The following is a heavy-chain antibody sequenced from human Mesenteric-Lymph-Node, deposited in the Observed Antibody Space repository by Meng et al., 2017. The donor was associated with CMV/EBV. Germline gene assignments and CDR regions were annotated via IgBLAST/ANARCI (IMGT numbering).Heavy chain of an antibody. J-gene: IGHJ4*02. V-gene: IGHV1-8*03. Sequence: ASVKVSCKASGYTFTGYYMHWVRQATGQGLEWMGWMNPNSGNTGYAQKFQGRVTITRNTSISTAYMELSSLRSEDTAVYYCARLRLGESYFDYWGQGTLVTVSS. CDR3: ARLRLGESYFDY. D-gene: IGHD3-16*01. CDR2: MNPNSGNT. CDR1: GYTFTGYY.